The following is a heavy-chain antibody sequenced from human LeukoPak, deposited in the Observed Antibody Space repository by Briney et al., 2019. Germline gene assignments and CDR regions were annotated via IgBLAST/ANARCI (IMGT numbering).Heavy chain of an antibody. J-gene: IGHJ4*02. Sequence: PSETLSLTCTVSGGSISSGGYYWSWIRQHPGKGLEWIGYIYYSGSTYYNPSLKSRVTISVDTSKNQFSLKLSSVTAADTAVYYCAREPDFGGFFDWGQGTLVTVSS. V-gene: IGHV4-31*03. CDR2: IYYSGST. D-gene: IGHD3-16*01. CDR1: GGSISSGGYY. CDR3: AREPDFGGFFD.